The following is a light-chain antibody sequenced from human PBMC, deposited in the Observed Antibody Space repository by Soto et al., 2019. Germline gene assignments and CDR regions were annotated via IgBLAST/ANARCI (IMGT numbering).Light chain of an antibody. CDR1: QSINIW. J-gene: IGKJ1*01. V-gene: IGKV1-5*03. CDR2: KTS. CDR3: QQYYTYPWT. Sequence: DIQMTQSPSTLSASVGDRVTMTCRASQSINIWLAWYQQKPGKAPKLLIYKTSSLESGVPSRFSGSGSGTEFTLTISSLQPDDFATYYCQQYYTYPWTFGQGTKVEI.